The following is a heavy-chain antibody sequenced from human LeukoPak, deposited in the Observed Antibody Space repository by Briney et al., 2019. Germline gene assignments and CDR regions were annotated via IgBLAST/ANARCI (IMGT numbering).Heavy chain of an antibody. Sequence: SETLSLTCTVSGDSISIGGNYWSWIRQHPGKGLEWIGYVHYTGNTNYNSALKSRIIISVDTPRSQFSLRLSSVTAADTAIYYCARRVGKYPTYYFDSWGQGTLVTVSS. CDR2: VHYTGNT. CDR3: ARRVGKYPTYYFDS. D-gene: IGHD1-14*01. V-gene: IGHV4-31*03. J-gene: IGHJ4*02. CDR1: GDSISIGGNY.